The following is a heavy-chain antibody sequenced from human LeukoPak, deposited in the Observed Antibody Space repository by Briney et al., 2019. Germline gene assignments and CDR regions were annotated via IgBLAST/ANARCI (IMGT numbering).Heavy chain of an antibody. J-gene: IGHJ4*02. D-gene: IGHD6-19*01. CDR2: ISWDGGST. CDR1: GFTFDDYT. Sequence: GGSLRLSCAASGFTFDDYTMHWVRQAPGKGLEWVSLISWDGGSTYYADSVKGRFTISRDNSKNSLYLQMNSLRTEDTALYYCAKDISSGSRGDYFDYWGQGTLVTVSS. V-gene: IGHV3-43*01. CDR3: AKDISSGSRGDYFDY.